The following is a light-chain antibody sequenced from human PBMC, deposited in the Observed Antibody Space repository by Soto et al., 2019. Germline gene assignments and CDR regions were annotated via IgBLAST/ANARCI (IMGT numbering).Light chain of an antibody. CDR1: QSVRTN. V-gene: IGKV3D-15*01. J-gene: IGKJ1*01. CDR2: YSS. CDR3: QQYDNWPRT. Sequence: MMAQFPDTVSVTPGETVTLSCGASQSVRTNLAWYQQRPGQAPRLLIHYSSTRATDVPARFSGSGSGTDFTLTISSLQSEDFTFYYCQQYDNWPRTFGQGTKVDI.